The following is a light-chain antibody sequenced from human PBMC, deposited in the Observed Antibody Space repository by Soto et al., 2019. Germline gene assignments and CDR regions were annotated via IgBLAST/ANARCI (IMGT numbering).Light chain of an antibody. Sequence: EIVLTQSPATLSLSPGERATLSCRASQSVSTNLGWYQQKPGQAPRLLIYDASNRATGIPARFSGSGSGTDFTLTISSLEPEDFAIYYCQQRSSWLITFGQGTRLEIK. V-gene: IGKV3-11*01. CDR1: QSVSTN. J-gene: IGKJ5*01. CDR3: QQRSSWLIT. CDR2: DAS.